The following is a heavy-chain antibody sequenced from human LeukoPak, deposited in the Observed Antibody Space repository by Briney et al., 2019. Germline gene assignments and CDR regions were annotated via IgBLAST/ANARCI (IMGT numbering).Heavy chain of an antibody. V-gene: IGHV4-30-2*01. CDR2: IYHSGST. CDR1: GGSISSGGYY. CDR3: ARSDNFDF. J-gene: IGHJ4*02. Sequence: SETLSLTCTVSGGSISSGGYYWGWIRQPPGKGLEWIGYIYHSGSTYYNPSLKSRVTILVDTSKNQFSLKLSSVTAADTAVYYCARSDNFDFWSQGTLVTVSS.